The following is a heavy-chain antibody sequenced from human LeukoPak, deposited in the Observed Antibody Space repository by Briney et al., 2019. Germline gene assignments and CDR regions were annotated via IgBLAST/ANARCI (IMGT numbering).Heavy chain of an antibody. CDR3: ARVGGYYDISGFLDY. D-gene: IGHD3-22*01. CDR1: GGSISSNNW. CDR2: VYHSGAT. Sequence: SETLSLTCAVSGGSISSNNWWTWVRLAPGKGLEWIGEVYHSGATNYNPSLKSRVTMSVDKSKNHFSLRLSSVTAADTAVYYCARVGGYYDISGFLDYWGQGTPVTVSS. V-gene: IGHV4-4*02. J-gene: IGHJ4*02.